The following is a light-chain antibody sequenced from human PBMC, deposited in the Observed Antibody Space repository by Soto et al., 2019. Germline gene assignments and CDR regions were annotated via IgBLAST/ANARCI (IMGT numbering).Light chain of an antibody. Sequence: QSVLTQPASVSGSPGQSITISCTGTSSDVGGYDYVSWYQQHPGKAPKVMIYEVSNRPSGVSTRFSGSKSGNTASLTISGLQAEDEGDYYCSTYINSITFVIFGGGTKLTVL. V-gene: IGLV2-14*01. J-gene: IGLJ2*01. CDR1: SSDVGGYDY. CDR2: EVS. CDR3: STYINSITFVI.